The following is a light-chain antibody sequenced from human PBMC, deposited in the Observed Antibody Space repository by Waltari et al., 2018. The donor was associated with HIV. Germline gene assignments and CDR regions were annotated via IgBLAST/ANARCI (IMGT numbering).Light chain of an antibody. J-gene: IGLJ1*01. CDR2: EVS. CDR3: SSYTSSSTYV. Sequence: QSALTQPASVSGSPGQSIPISCTGTSSDVGGYNYVSWYQQHPGKAPKLMIHEVSNRPSGVSNRFSGSNAGNTASLTISGLQAEDEADYYCSSYTSSSTYVFGTGTKVTVL. CDR1: SSDVGGYNY. V-gene: IGLV2-14*01.